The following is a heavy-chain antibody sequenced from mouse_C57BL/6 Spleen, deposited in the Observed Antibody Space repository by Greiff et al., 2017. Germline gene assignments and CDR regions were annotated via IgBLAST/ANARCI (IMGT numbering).Heavy chain of an antibody. D-gene: IGHD2-4*01. V-gene: IGHV5-9-1*02. CDR3: TNYYDYDEAWFAY. J-gene: IGHJ3*01. Sequence: EVMLVESGEGLVKPGGSLKLSCAASGFTFSSYALSWVRQTPEKRLEWVAYLSSGGDYIYYADTVKGRFTISRDNARNTLYLQMSSLKSEDTAMYYCTNYYDYDEAWFAYWGQGTLVTVSA. CDR1: GFTFSSYA. CDR2: LSSGGDYI.